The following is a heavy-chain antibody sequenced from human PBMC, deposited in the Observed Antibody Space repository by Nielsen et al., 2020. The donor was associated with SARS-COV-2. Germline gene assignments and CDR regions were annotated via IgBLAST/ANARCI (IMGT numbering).Heavy chain of an antibody. Sequence: GESLKISCAASGFTFSSYSMNWVRQAPGKGLEWVSSISSSSSYIYYADSVKGRFTISRDNAKNSLYLQMNSLRAEDTAVYYCARTTAMVTSHAFDIWGQGTMVT. CDR3: ARTTAMVTSHAFDI. D-gene: IGHD5-18*01. V-gene: IGHV3-21*01. CDR1: GFTFSSYS. J-gene: IGHJ3*02. CDR2: ISSSSSYI.